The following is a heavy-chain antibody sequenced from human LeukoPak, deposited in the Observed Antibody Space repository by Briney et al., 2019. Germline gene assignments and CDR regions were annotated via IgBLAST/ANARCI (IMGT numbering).Heavy chain of an antibody. CDR3: ARETEMANLDY. V-gene: IGHV3-7*04. Sequence: PGGSLRLSCAASEFTFSRYAMNWVRQAPGKGLEWVANIKQDGSEKYYVDSVKGRFTISRDNAKKSLYLQMNSLRAEDTAVYYCARETEMANLDYWGQGTLVTVSS. J-gene: IGHJ4*02. CDR1: EFTFSRYA. D-gene: IGHD5-24*01. CDR2: IKQDGSEK.